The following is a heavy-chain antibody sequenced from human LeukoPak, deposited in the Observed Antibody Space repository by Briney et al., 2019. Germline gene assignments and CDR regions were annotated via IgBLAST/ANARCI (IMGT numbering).Heavy chain of an antibody. CDR1: GFTFSSYA. CDR3: AREAGYSSSWYFDY. D-gene: IGHD6-13*01. J-gene: IGHJ4*02. Sequence: PGGSLRLSCAASGFTFSSYAMHWVRQAPGKGLEWVAVISYDGSNKYYADSVKGRFTISRDNSKNTLYPQMNSLRAEDTAVYYCAREAGYSSSWYFDYWGQGTLVTVSS. CDR2: ISYDGSNK. V-gene: IGHV3-30*04.